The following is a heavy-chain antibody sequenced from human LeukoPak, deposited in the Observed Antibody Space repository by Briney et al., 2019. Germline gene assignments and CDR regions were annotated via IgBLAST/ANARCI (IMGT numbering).Heavy chain of an antibody. D-gene: IGHD3-10*01. CDR1: GFTFSSYW. CDR3: ASGYGSGSYRY. J-gene: IGHJ4*02. CDR2: IKQDGSEK. Sequence: GGSLRLSCAASGFTFSSYWRSWIRQAPGKGLEWVANIKQDGSEKYYVDSVKGRFTISRDNAKNSLYLQMNSLRAEDTAVYYCASGYGSGSYRYWGQGTLVTVSS. V-gene: IGHV3-7*01.